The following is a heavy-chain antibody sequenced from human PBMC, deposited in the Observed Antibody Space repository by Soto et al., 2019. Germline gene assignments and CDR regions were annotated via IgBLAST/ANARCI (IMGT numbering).Heavy chain of an antibody. Sequence: ESGGGLVKPGGSLRLSCAASGFTFSDYYMSWIRQAPGKGLEWLSYISSNSITIYYADSVKGRFTISRDNARNSLYLQMNSLRVEDTAMYYCASASAGSGSSFDSWGQGTLVAVSS. D-gene: IGHD1-26*01. V-gene: IGHV3-11*01. J-gene: IGHJ4*02. CDR2: ISSNSITI. CDR1: GFTFSDYY. CDR3: ASASAGSGSSFDS.